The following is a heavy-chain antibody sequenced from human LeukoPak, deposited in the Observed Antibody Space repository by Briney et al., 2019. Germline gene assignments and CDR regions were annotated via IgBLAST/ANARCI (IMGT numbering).Heavy chain of an antibody. CDR3: ARSTVEMATLGGWFVP. V-gene: IGHV4-31*03. CDR1: GGSISSGGYY. Sequence: PSETLSLTCTVSGGSISSGGYYWSWIRQHPGKGLEWIGCIYYSGSTYYNPSLKSRVTISVDTSKNQFSLKLSSVTAADTAVYYCARSTVEMATLGGWFVPWGQGTLVTVSS. D-gene: IGHD5-24*01. CDR2: IYYSGST. J-gene: IGHJ5*02.